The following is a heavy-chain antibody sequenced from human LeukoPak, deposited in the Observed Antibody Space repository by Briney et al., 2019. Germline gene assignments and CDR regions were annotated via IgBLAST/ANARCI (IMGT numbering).Heavy chain of an antibody. Sequence: GGSLRLSCAASGFTFSSYGMSWVRQAPGEGLEWVSSISGSGGSTYYADSVKGRFTISRDSSKNTVYLQMNGLRAEDTAVYYCAKGGNSGRTYYYYYVDVWGKGTTVTVSS. J-gene: IGHJ6*03. V-gene: IGHV3-23*01. D-gene: IGHD6-19*01. CDR3: AKGGNSGRTYYYYYVDV. CDR1: GFTFSSYG. CDR2: ISGSGGST.